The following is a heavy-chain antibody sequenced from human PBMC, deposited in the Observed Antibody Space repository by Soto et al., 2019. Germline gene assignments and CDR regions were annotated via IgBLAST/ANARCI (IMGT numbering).Heavy chain of an antibody. CDR1: GGSFSGYF. V-gene: IGHV4-34*01. CDR3: ARGGSSDWQVAFDF. D-gene: IGHD6-19*01. Sequence: SETLSLTCAVYGGSFSGYFWNWIRQTPGKGPEWIGKVNHNGRNNYNPSLKSRVTISLDMSKNQISLKLTSVTAADTAVYYCARGGSSDWQVAFDFWGQGTMVTVSS. CDR2: VNHNGRN. J-gene: IGHJ3*01.